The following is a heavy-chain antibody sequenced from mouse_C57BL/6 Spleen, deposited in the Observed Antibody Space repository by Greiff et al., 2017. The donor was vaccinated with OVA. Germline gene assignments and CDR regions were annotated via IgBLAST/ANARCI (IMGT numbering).Heavy chain of an antibody. J-gene: IGHJ2*01. D-gene: IGHD2-4*01. CDR1: GYTFTDYY. CDR2: IYPGSGNT. Sequence: QVQLQQSGAELVRPGASVKLSCKASGYTFTDYYINWVKQRPGQGLEWIARIYPGSGNTYYNEKFKGKATLTAEKSSSTAYMQLSSLTSEDSAVYFCARHYDYDKGYYFDYWGQGTTLTVSS. V-gene: IGHV1-76*01. CDR3: ARHYDYDKGYYFDY.